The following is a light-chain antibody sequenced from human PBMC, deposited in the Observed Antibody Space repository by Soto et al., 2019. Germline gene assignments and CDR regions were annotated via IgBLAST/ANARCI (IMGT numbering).Light chain of an antibody. Sequence: ENVLTQSPGTLSLSPGEGATLFCRASQSVSSTYLAWYQQKPGQAPRLLIYGASSRATGIPDRFSGSGSGTDFTLTISRLEPEDFAVYYCQQYGGSITFGQGTRLEIK. J-gene: IGKJ5*01. CDR3: QQYGGSIT. CDR1: QSVSSTY. V-gene: IGKV3-20*01. CDR2: GAS.